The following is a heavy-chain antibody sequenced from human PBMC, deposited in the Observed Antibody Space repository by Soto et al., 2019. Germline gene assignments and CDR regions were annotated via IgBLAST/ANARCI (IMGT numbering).Heavy chain of an antibody. Sequence: QVHLVQSGAEVKEPGASVRVSCKASGYTFSSNAIHWVRQAPGQELEWMGWINGGNGYAKYSQNFQGRVTLTRDASASATYMELSSLRSEDTAIFYCARATYTCGGSPTFAMDVWGQGTTVTVSS. CDR3: ARATYTCGGSPTFAMDV. D-gene: IGHD2-21*01. CDR2: INGGNGYA. CDR1: GYTFSSNA. J-gene: IGHJ6*02. V-gene: IGHV1-3*01.